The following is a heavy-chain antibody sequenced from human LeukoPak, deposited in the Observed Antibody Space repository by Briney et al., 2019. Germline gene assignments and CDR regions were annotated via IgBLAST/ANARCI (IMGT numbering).Heavy chain of an antibody. J-gene: IGHJ4*02. CDR3: ARSQTDLDYYGSGSSPLNCFDY. CDR1: GDSSSSGDYF. CDR2: IYYSGST. Sequence: SETLSLTCTVSGDSSSSGDYFWNWLRQPPGKGLEWIGYIYYSGSTYYNPSLKSRVSISVDTSKNQFSLKLSSVTAADTAVYYCARSQTDLDYYGSGSSPLNCFDYWGQGTLVTVSS. V-gene: IGHV4-30-4*08. D-gene: IGHD3-10*01.